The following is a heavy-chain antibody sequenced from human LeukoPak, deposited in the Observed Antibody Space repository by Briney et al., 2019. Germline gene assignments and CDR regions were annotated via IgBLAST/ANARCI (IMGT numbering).Heavy chain of an antibody. J-gene: IGHJ4*02. V-gene: IGHV3-23*01. Sequence: GGSLRLSCAASGFTFSGYAMSWVRQAPGKGLEWVSAISGSGGSTYYADSVKGRFTISRDNSKNTLYLQMNSLRAEDTAVYYCAKDWYYDFWSGYSNWGQGTLVTVSS. D-gene: IGHD3-3*01. CDR3: AKDWYYDFWSGYSN. CDR1: GFTFSGYA. CDR2: ISGSGGST.